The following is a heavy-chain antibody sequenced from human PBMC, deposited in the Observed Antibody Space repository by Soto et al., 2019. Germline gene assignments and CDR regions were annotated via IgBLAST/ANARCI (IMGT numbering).Heavy chain of an antibody. D-gene: IGHD1-26*01. CDR1: ADSFSNYY. V-gene: IGHV4-34*01. Sequence: QVQLQQWGAGLLKPSETLSLTCGVNADSFSNYYWIWIRQPPGKGLEWIGEIDHSGNTNYSPSLKSRVTMSVYTSKNQFSLRLTSVTAADTAVYYCVGGRGRLVGFDYWGQGTLVTVSS. CDR2: IDHSGNT. J-gene: IGHJ4*02. CDR3: VGGRGRLVGFDY.